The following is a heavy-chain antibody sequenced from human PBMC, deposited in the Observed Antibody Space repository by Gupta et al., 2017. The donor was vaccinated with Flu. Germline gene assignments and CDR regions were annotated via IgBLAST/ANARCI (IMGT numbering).Heavy chain of an antibody. CDR2: IYWDDDN. CDR1: GFSLSTYGVG. V-gene: IGHV2-5*02. J-gene: IGHJ3*01. D-gene: IGHD1-1*01. CDR3: AHRRGGYNWNDAAFDV. Sequence: QITLKESGPTVVSPTQTLTLTCTFSGFSLSTYGVGVGWIRQPPGKALECLALIYWDDDNRYSPSLKNRLTVTKDTSKNQVFFIMTNMDPVDTATYYCAHRRGGYNWNDAAFDVWGQGTMVTVSS.